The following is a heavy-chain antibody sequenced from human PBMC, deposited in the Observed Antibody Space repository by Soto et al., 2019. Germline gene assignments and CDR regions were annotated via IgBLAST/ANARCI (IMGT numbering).Heavy chain of an antibody. Sequence: QVQLVESGGGVVQPGRSLRLSCAASGFTFSSYAMHWVRQAPGKGLEWVAVISYDGSNKYYADSVKGRFTISRDNSKNTAYLQMNSLRAEDTAVYYCASVPRGVKSAAGTRGVYYYGMDVWGQGTTVTVSS. V-gene: IGHV3-30-3*01. CDR2: ISYDGSNK. CDR3: ASVPRGVKSAAGTRGVYYYGMDV. D-gene: IGHD6-13*01. J-gene: IGHJ6*02. CDR1: GFTFSSYA.